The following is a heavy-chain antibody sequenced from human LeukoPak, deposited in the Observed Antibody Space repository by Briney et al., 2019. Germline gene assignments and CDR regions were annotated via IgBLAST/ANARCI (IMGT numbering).Heavy chain of an antibody. Sequence: APVKVSCKASGYTFTSYDINWVRQATGQGLEWMGWMNPNSGNTGYAQKFQGRVTMTRNTSISTAYMELSSLRSEDTAVYYCARWGVITGTTFDYWGQGTLVTVSS. CDR3: ARWGVITGTTFDY. D-gene: IGHD1-20*01. V-gene: IGHV1-8*01. CDR2: MNPNSGNT. J-gene: IGHJ4*02. CDR1: GYTFTSYD.